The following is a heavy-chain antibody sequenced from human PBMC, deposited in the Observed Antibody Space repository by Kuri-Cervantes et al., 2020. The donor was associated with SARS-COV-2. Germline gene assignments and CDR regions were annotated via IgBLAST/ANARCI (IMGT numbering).Heavy chain of an antibody. Sequence: ASVKVSCKASGYTFTAHHIHWVRQAPGQGLEWAGWIDPNSGDTKYAQKFQGRVTMTRDTSISTLHMELNRLKSDDTAVYFCARESHPRPFWGDYPYFHQWGQGSLVTVSS. J-gene: IGHJ4*02. CDR3: ARESHPRPFWGDYPYFHQ. V-gene: IGHV1-2*02. CDR2: IDPNSGDT. CDR1: GYTFTAHH. D-gene: IGHD3-3*01.